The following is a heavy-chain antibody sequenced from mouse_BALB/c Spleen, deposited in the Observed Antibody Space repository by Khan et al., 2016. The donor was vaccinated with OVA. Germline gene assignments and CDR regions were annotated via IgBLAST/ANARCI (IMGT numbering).Heavy chain of an antibody. J-gene: IGHJ4*01. D-gene: IGHD1-1*01. CDR1: GYSITSNYA. CDR3: GKNNYYDYAVDY. Sequence: EVQLQESGPGLVKPSQSLSLTCTVTGYSITSNYAWNWIRQFPGNKLEWMGYISYSGSTSYNPSLKSRISITRDTSKNQFFLQLNSVTTEDTATYYGGKNNYYDYAVDYWGQGTSVTVSS. V-gene: IGHV3-2*02. CDR2: ISYSGST.